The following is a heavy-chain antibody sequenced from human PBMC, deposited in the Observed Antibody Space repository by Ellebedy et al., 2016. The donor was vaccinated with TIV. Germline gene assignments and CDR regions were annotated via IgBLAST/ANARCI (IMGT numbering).Heavy chain of an antibody. CDR2: THYSGST. D-gene: IGHD6-25*01. J-gene: IGHJ5*02. CDR3: VLAAYNWFDP. Sequence: MPSETLSLTCTVSGGSISNGDYYWSWIRQPPGKGLEWIGYTHYSGSTYYNPSPKSRVTMSVDTSKNQFSLKLSSVTAADTAVYYCVLAAYNWFDPWGQGTLVTVSS. V-gene: IGHV4-30-4*01. CDR1: GGSISNGDYY.